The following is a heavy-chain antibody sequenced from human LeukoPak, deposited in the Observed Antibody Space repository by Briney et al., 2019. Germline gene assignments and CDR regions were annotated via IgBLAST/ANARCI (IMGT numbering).Heavy chain of an antibody. CDR1: GFTFSSYE. J-gene: IGHJ6*02. CDR2: ISSSGSTI. D-gene: IGHD4-11*01. Sequence: PGGSLRLSCAASGFTFSSYEMNWVRQAPGKGLEWVSYISSSGSTIYYADSVKGRFTISRDNAKNSLYLQMNSLRAEDTAVYYCARDYSNHYYYYGMDVWGQGTTVTVSS. V-gene: IGHV3-48*03. CDR3: ARDYSNHYYYYGMDV.